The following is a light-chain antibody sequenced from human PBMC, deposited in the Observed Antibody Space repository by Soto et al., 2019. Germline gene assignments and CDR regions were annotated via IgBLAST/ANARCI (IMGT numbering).Light chain of an antibody. CDR2: KAC. J-gene: IGKJ4*01. CDR1: QSISIW. CDR3: QQYNSYPLT. V-gene: IGKV1-5*03. Sequence: DIQMTQSPSTLSASVGDRVTITCRASQSISIWLAWYQQKPGKAPNLLIYKACSLESGVTSRFSGSGSGTGFTLTISSLQPDDFATYYCQQYNSYPLTFGGGTKVEIK.